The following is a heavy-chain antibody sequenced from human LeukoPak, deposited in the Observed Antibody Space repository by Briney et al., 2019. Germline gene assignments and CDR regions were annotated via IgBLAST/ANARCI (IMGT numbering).Heavy chain of an antibody. CDR3: ARDHNYAFDN. D-gene: IGHD1-1*01. CDR1: GFPFSDYS. J-gene: IGHJ4*02. Sequence: GGSLRLSCTASGFPFSDYSMNWVRQAPGKGLEWISYIGNSSGNTKYADSVKGRFTISADNARNSLYLQMNSLRVEDTAVYYCARDHNYAFDNWGQGTLVSVSS. V-gene: IGHV3-48*04. CDR2: IGNSSGNT.